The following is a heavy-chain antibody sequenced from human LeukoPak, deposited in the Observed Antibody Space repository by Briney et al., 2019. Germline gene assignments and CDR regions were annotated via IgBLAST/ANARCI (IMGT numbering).Heavy chain of an antibody. CDR3: ARESERSYYYDSSGYYI. CDR2: INPNSGGT. V-gene: IGHV1-2*02. Sequence: ASVKVSCKASGYTFTSYYMHWVRQAPGQGLEWMGWINPNSGGTNYAQKFQGRVTMTRDTSISTAYMELSRLRSDDTAVYYCARESERSYYYDSSGYYIWGQGTLVTVSS. J-gene: IGHJ4*02. CDR1: GYTFTSYY. D-gene: IGHD3-22*01.